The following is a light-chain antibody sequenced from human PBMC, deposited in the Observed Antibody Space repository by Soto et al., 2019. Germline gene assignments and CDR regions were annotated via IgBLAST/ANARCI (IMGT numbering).Light chain of an antibody. CDR2: DAS. CDR1: QSISRG. V-gene: IGKV1-5*01. Sequence: DIQMTQSPSTLSSSVGARVPITCRASQSISRGLAWYQQKPGKAPNLLIYDASTLESGVPSRFSGSGSGTEFTLTISSLQPDDFATYYCQHYSSVWTFGQGTKVDIK. CDR3: QHYSSVWT. J-gene: IGKJ1*01.